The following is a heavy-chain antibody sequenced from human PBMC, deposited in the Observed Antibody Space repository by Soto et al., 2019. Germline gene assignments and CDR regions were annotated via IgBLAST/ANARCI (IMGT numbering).Heavy chain of an antibody. CDR3: ARDLGSHAMDV. Sequence: QVQLVESGGGVVQPGRSLRLSCAASGFTFSRYAMHWVRQAPGKGLEWVAVISYDGSNKYCADSVKGRFTISRDNSKNTLYLQMNSLRAEDTAVYYCARDLGSHAMDVWGQGTTVTVSS. D-gene: IGHD5-12*01. J-gene: IGHJ6*02. CDR1: GFTFSRYA. V-gene: IGHV3-30-3*01. CDR2: ISYDGSNK.